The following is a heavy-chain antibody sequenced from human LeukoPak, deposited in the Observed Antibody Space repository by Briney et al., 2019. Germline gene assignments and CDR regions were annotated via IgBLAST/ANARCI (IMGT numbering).Heavy chain of an antibody. CDR1: GGSISSYY. CDR3: ARCISSGYYYSDY. V-gene: IGHV5-51*01. J-gene: IGHJ4*02. CDR2: IYPDDSHT. Sequence: ETLSLTCTVSGGSISSYYWSWIRQPAGKGLEWMGIIYPDDSHTIYSPSFQGQVTISVDKSISTAYLQWSSLKASDTAMYYCARCISSGYYYSDYWGQGTLVTVSS. D-gene: IGHD3-22*01.